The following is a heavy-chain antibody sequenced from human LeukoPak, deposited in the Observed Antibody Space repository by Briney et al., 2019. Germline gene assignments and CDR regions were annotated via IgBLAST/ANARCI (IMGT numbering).Heavy chain of an antibody. D-gene: IGHD2-8*02. CDR3: ARDRRYFDTGGLGGPDY. J-gene: IGHJ4*02. CDR1: GFPFSTYT. Sequence: KPGGSLRLSCAASGFPFSTYTMNWVRQAPGKGLEWVSSISSSSSYIYYADSMKGRFTISRDNAKNSLYLQMNNLRAEDTAVYYCARDRRYFDTGGLGGPDYWAREPWSPSPQ. V-gene: IGHV3-21*01. CDR2: ISSSSSYI.